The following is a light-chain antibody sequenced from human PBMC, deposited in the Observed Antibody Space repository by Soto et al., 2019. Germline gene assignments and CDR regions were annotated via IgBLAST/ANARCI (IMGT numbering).Light chain of an antibody. V-gene: IGKV3-20*01. CDR3: QQYGSSPPFT. CDR1: QSVGSSY. Sequence: EMVLTQSPGTLSLSPGERATLSCRASQSVGSSYLAGYQQKLGQDPSLLIYGASSRATGTPNRFSGSGSGQDFTRTISRLESTYVAAYYCQQYGSSPPFTFRGGTKVEIK. CDR2: GAS. J-gene: IGKJ4*01.